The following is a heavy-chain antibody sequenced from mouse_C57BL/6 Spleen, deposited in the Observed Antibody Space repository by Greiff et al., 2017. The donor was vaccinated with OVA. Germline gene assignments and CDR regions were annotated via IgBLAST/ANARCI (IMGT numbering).Heavy chain of an antibody. D-gene: IGHD2-5*01. V-gene: IGHV1-64*01. Sequence: QVQLQQPGAELVKPGASVKLSCKASGYTFTSYWMHWVKQRPGQGLEWIGMIHPNSGSTNYNEKFKSKATLTVDKSSSTAYMQLSSLTSEDSAVYYCARSGDYSKRYYAMDYWGQGTSVTVSS. CDR2: IHPNSGST. CDR3: ARSGDYSKRYYAMDY. J-gene: IGHJ4*01. CDR1: GYTFTSYW.